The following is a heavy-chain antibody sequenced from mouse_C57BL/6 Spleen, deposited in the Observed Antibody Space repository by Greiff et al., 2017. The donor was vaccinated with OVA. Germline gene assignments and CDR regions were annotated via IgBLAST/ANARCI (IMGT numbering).Heavy chain of an antibody. Sequence: VQLQQPGAELVKPGASVKLSCKASGYTFTSYWMQWVKQRPGQGLEWIGEIDPSDSYTNYNQKFKGKATLTVDTSSSTAYMQLSSLTSEDSAVYYCAIGITTVVSPHYAMDYWGQGTSVTVSS. V-gene: IGHV1-50*01. J-gene: IGHJ4*01. CDR2: IDPSDSYT. CDR1: GYTFTSYW. CDR3: AIGITTVVSPHYAMDY. D-gene: IGHD1-1*01.